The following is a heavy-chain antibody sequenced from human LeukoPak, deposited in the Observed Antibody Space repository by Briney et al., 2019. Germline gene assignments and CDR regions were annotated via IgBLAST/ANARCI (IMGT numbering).Heavy chain of an antibody. D-gene: IGHD2-2*01. CDR3: ARDFGYCSSTSCSMGYFDY. J-gene: IGHJ4*02. CDR2: ISSSGSTI. V-gene: IGHV3-11*04. Sequence: GGSLRLSCAASGFTFSDYYMSWIRQAPGKGLEWVSSISSSGSTIYYADSVKGRFTISRDNAKNSLYLQMNSLRAEDTAVYYCARDFGYCSSTSCSMGYFDYWGQGTLVTVSS. CDR1: GFTFSDYY.